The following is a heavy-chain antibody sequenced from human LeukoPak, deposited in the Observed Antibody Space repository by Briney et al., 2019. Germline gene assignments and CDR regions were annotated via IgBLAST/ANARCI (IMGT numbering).Heavy chain of an antibody. CDR1: GFTFSSYG. J-gene: IGHJ4*02. CDR3: AKDLLRSSWSKYYFDY. D-gene: IGHD6-13*01. Sequence: GGTLRLSRAASGFTFSSYGMSWVRQAPGKGLEWVSAISGSGGSTYYADSVKGRFTISRDKSKNTLYLQMNSLRAEDTAVYYCAKDLLRSSWSKYYFDYWGQGTLVTVSS. CDR2: ISGSGGST. V-gene: IGHV3-23*01.